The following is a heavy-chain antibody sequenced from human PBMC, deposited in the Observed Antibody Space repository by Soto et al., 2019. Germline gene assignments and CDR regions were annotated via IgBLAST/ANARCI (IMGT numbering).Heavy chain of an antibody. CDR2: IIPIFGTA. CDR3: ASATTEPFLADSFDI. J-gene: IGHJ3*02. D-gene: IGHD4-17*01. CDR1: GGTFSSYA. Sequence: GASVKVSCKASGGTFSSYAISWVRQAPGQGIEWMGGIIPIFGTANYAQKFQGRVTITADESTSTAFMELSSLRSEDTAVYYCASATTEPFLADSFDIWDEGIMVTVSS. V-gene: IGHV1-69*13.